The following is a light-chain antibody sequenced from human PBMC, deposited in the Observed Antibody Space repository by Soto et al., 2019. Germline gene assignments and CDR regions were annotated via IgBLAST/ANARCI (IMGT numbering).Light chain of an antibody. J-gene: IGLJ2*01. CDR1: SSDIGGFDF. Sequence: QSALTQPASVSGSPGQSITIYCTGTSSDIGGFDFVSWYRHHPGKAPQLIIYEVSNRPSGVSNRFSGSKSANTASLTISGLQADDEGLYYCGSYTSSTTIVLFGGGTKLTVL. CDR2: EVS. CDR3: GSYTSSTTIVL. V-gene: IGLV2-14*01.